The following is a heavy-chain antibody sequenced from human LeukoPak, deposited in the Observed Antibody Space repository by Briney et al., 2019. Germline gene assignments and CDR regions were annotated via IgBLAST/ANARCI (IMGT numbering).Heavy chain of an antibody. CDR1: GYSISSGYY. D-gene: IGHD3-10*01. J-gene: IGHJ2*01. Sequence: PSETLSLTCTVSGYSISSGYYWGWIRQPPGKGLEWIGSIYYSGSTYYNPSLKSRVTISVDTSKNQFSLKLSSVTAADTAVYYCARGRGGLWFGETDFDLWGRGTLVTVSS. CDR3: ARGRGGLWFGETDFDL. V-gene: IGHV4-38-2*02. CDR2: IYYSGST.